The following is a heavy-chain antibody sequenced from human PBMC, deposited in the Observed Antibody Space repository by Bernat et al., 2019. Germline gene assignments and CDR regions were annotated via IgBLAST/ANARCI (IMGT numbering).Heavy chain of an antibody. J-gene: IGHJ4*02. CDR1: GFTFSSYG. Sequence: QVQLVESGGGVVQPGRSLRLSCAASGFTFSSYGMHWVRQDPGKGLEGVAVISYDGSNKYYADSVTGRFTISRDNSKNTLYLQMNSLRAEDTAVYYCAKDRDSGSYLYYFDYWGQGTLVTVSS. D-gene: IGHD1-26*01. V-gene: IGHV3-30*18. CDR3: AKDRDSGSYLYYFDY. CDR2: ISYDGSNK.